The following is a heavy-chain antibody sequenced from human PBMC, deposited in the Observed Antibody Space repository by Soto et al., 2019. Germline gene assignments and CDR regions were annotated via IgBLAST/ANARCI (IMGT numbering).Heavy chain of an antibody. CDR2: ISSSLGHT. V-gene: IGHV3-11*03. CDR1: GFDFSDFH. J-gene: IGHJ4*02. CDR3: AANWNFGLNF. Sequence: PGGSLRLSCVASGFDFSDFHISWVRQAPGKGLEWISYISSSLGHTDYAEPVKGRFTISRDNAKSSVFLEMSDLRSDDTAAYYCAANWNFGLNFWGQGTLVTVSS. D-gene: IGHD1-1*01.